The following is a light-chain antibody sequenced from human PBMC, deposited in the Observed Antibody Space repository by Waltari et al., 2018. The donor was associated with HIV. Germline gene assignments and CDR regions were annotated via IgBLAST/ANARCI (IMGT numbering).Light chain of an antibody. CDR3: CSYAGSDTLV. J-gene: IGLJ3*02. V-gene: IGLV2-23*02. Sequence: QSALTQPAPVSGSPGQSITISCTATNSDVGNYNLVSWYRQHPDKAPKLLIFEVTRRPSGVSDRFSGSKSGNTASLSISGLQAEDEADYYCCSYAGSDTLVFGGGTKLTVL. CDR2: EVT. CDR1: NSDVGNYNL.